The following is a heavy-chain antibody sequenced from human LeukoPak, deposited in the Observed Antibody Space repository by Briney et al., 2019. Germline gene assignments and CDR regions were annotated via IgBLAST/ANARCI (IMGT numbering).Heavy chain of an antibody. V-gene: IGHV3-20*04. D-gene: IGHD3-22*01. CDR1: GFTFDDYG. CDR3: AREGYDSSGYYSGFDY. CDR2: INWNGGST. Sequence: PWGSLRLSCAASGFTFDDYGMSWVRQAPGKGLEWVSGINWNGGSTGYADSVKGRFTIARDNAKNSRYLQMNSLRAEDTALYYCAREGYDSSGYYSGFDYWGQGTLVTVSS. J-gene: IGHJ4*02.